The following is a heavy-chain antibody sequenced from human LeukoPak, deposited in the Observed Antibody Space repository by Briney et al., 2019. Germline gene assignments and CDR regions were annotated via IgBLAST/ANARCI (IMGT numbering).Heavy chain of an antibody. CDR2: INYSGST. J-gene: IGHJ4*02. CDR3: GRLKTACSGGSCYWSIVYYFDY. Sequence: SETLSLTCTVSGGSISSYYWSWIRQPPGKGLEWIGYINYSGSTNYNPSLKSRVTISAKASKNHFSLQLSSVPSADEPADYCGRLKTACSGGSCYWSIVYYFDYWGQRTLVTVSS. V-gene: IGHV4-59*01. D-gene: IGHD2-15*01. CDR1: GGSISSYY.